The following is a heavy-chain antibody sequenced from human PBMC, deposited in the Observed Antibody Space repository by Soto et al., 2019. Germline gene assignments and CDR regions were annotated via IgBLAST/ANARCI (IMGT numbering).Heavy chain of an antibody. CDR3: ATDKSWSGSYYWFDP. J-gene: IGHJ5*02. CDR2: FDPEDGET. CDR1: GYTLTELS. Sequence: ASVKVSCKVSGYTLTELSMHWVRQAPGKGLEWMGGFDPEDGETIYAQKFQGRVTMTEDTSTDTAYMELSSLRSEDTAVYYCATDKSWSGSYYWFDPWGQGTLVTVSS. D-gene: IGHD1-26*01. V-gene: IGHV1-24*01.